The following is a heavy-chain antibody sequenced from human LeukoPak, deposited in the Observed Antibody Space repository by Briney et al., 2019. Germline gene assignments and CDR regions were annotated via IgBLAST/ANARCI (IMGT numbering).Heavy chain of an antibody. CDR3: ARWLGGHNDY. CDR1: GGTFSSYA. D-gene: IGHD5-12*01. V-gene: IGHV1-69*04. J-gene: IGHJ4*02. CDR2: IIPILGIA. Sequence: PGASVKVSCKASGGTFSSYAISWVRQAPGQGLEWMGRIIPILGIANYAQEFQGRVTITADKSTSTAYMELSSLRSEDTAVYYCARWLGGHNDYWGQGTLVTVSS.